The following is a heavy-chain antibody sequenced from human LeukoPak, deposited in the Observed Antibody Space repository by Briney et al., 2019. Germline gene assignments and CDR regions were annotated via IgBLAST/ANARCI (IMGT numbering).Heavy chain of an antibody. CDR3: ARDEPAAIGY. Sequence: SETLSLTCTVSGGSISSGDYYWRWIRQPPGKGLEWIGYIYYSASTYYNPSLKSRVTISVDTSKNEFSLKLSSVTAADTAVYYCARDEPAAIGYWGQGTLVTVSS. V-gene: IGHV4-30-4*08. CDR2: IYYSAST. CDR1: GGSISSGDYY. D-gene: IGHD2-2*02. J-gene: IGHJ4*02.